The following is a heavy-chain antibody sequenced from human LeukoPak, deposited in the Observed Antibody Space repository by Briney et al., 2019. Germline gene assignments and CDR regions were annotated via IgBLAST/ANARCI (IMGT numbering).Heavy chain of an antibody. V-gene: IGHV6-1*01. J-gene: IGHJ6*03. CDR2: TYYRSKWYN. D-gene: IGHD1-14*01. CDR3: ARDIGEPEYYSYMDV. Sequence: SQTLSLTCAISGDSVSSNNAAWNWIRQSPSRGLEWLGRTYYRSKWYNDYAVSVQSRITINPDTSKNQFSLELNAVTPEDTAVYYGARDIGEPEYYSYMDVWGKGTTVTVSS. CDR1: GDSVSSNNAA.